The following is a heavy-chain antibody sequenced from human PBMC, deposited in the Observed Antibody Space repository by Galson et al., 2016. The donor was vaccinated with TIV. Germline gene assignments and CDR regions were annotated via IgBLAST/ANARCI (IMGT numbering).Heavy chain of an antibody. D-gene: IGHD2-15*01. Sequence: SVKVSCKASGYIFTAYYLHWVRQAPGQGLEWMGWTNPDSGDTYYAQKFQGRVTMTRDTSIGTAYMELHRLRSDDTAVYYCAGISKREAWYFDPWGQGTLVTVSS. V-gene: IGHV1-2*02. CDR1: GYIFTAYY. CDR3: AGISKREAWYFDP. CDR2: TNPDSGDT. J-gene: IGHJ5*02.